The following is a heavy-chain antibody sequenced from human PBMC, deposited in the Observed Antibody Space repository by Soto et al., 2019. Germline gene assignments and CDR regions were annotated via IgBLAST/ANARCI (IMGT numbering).Heavy chain of an antibody. CDR1: GGTFRTYA. Sequence: QVQLLQSGAAVKKPGSSVRVSCEASGGTFRTYAISWVRQAPGQGLEWMGEIIPIFGTVNYAQKFQGRVTITADESTTTVYMDLRSLRSEDTAVYYCAKGAVAGTPTSYYYSGMDVWGQGTTVTVSS. D-gene: IGHD6-19*01. CDR2: IIPIFGTV. V-gene: IGHV1-69*12. J-gene: IGHJ6*02. CDR3: AKGAVAGTPTSYYYSGMDV.